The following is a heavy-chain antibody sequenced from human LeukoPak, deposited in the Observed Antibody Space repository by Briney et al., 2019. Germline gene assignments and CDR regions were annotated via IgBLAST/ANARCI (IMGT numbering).Heavy chain of an antibody. V-gene: IGHV4-38-2*02. CDR2: IFHSGNS. D-gene: IGHD5-24*01. Sequence: SETLSLTCTVSAYSISSGYYWGWIRQPPGKGLEWIGSIFHSGNSYYNPSLKSRVTMSVDTSKNQFSLNLSSMTAADTAVYYCARGGKATILFDYWGQGTLVTVSS. CDR1: AYSISSGYY. CDR3: ARGGKATILFDY. J-gene: IGHJ4*02.